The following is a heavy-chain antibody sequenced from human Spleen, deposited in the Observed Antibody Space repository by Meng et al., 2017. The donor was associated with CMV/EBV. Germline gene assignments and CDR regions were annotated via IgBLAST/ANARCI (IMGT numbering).Heavy chain of an antibody. CDR1: GGSFSGYY. Sequence: GSLRLSCAVYGGSFSGYYWSWIRQPPGKGLEWIGEINHSGSTNYNPSLKSRVTISVDTSKSQFSLKLSSVTAADTAVYYCARGPAKIQLRQVRDQNYYYYYGMDVWGQGTTVTVSS. CDR3: ARGPAKIQLRQVRDQNYYYYYGMDV. CDR2: INHSGST. V-gene: IGHV4-34*01. D-gene: IGHD5-18*01. J-gene: IGHJ6*02.